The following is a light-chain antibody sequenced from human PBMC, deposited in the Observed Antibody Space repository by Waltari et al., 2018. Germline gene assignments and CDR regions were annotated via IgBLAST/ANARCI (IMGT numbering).Light chain of an antibody. CDR3: QKYGSLPAT. Sequence: ERATLSCRASQAVSRFLAWYQQKPGQAPRLLIYDTSTRATGIPDRFSGSGSGTDFSLTISRLEPEDFAVYYCQKYGSLPATFGQGTKVEIK. J-gene: IGKJ1*01. CDR2: DTS. CDR1: QAVSRF. V-gene: IGKV3-20*01.